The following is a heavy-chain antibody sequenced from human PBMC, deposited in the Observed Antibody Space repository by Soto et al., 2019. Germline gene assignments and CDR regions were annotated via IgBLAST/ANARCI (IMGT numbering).Heavy chain of an antibody. CDR3: ARLGYRATIYYYYGMDV. V-gene: IGHV5-10-1*01. CDR2: IDPSDSYT. Sequence: PGESLKISCKGSGYSFTSYWISWVRQMPGKGLEWMGRIDPSDSYTNYSPSFQGHVTISADKSISTAYLQWSSLKASDTAMYYCARLGYRATIYYYYGMDVWGQGTTVTVSS. J-gene: IGHJ6*02. D-gene: IGHD5-18*01. CDR1: GYSFTSYW.